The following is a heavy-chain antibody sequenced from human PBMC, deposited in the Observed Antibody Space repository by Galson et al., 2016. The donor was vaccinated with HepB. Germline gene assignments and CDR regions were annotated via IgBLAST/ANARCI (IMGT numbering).Heavy chain of an antibody. J-gene: IGHJ4*02. CDR1: GITFSAYA. V-gene: IGHV3-30*04. D-gene: IGHD6-6*01. CDR3: AKDYAVAARPPDY. CDR2: TTFGGSKE. Sequence: SLRLSCAGSGITFSAYAMHWVRQAPGKGLEWVAVTTFGGSKEYYADSVKGRFTISRDNSKNTLYLQMNNLRPEDTAVYYCAKDYAVAARPPDYWGQGTLVTVSS.